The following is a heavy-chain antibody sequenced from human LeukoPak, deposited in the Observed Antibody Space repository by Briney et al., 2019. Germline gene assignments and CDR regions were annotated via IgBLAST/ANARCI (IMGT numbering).Heavy chain of an antibody. CDR1: GFTFSTYW. J-gene: IGHJ5*02. V-gene: IGHV3-7*04. D-gene: IGHD3-10*01. CDR2: INPDGSEK. CDR3: VRAHHPGGWFDP. Sequence: GGSLRLSCEASGFTFSTYWMSWVRQAPGKGLEWVANINPDGSEKSYVESVKGRFTISRDKAKNSLYLQMNSLTAEDTAVHYCVRAHHPGGWFDPWGQGTLVTVSS.